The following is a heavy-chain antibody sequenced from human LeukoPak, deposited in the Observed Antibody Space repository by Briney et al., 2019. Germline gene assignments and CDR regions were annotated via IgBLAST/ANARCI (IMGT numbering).Heavy chain of an antibody. D-gene: IGHD6-13*01. Sequence: SETLSLTCAVYGGSFSGYYWSWIRQPPGKGLEWIGEINHSGSTNYNPSLKSRVTISVYTSKNQFSLKLSSVTAADTAVYYCARAGIYSSSNWFDPWGQGTLVTVSS. J-gene: IGHJ5*02. CDR3: ARAGIYSSSNWFDP. CDR2: INHSGST. CDR1: GGSFSGYY. V-gene: IGHV4-34*01.